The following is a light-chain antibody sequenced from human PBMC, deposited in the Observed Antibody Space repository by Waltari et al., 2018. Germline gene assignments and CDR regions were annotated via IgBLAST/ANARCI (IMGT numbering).Light chain of an antibody. CDR2: DVS. V-gene: IGLV2-23*02. J-gene: IGLJ3*02. CDR3: CSYAGSSTSWV. Sequence: QSALTQPAPVAGSPGQSITISCPGTSSDVGGYHYVSWYQQHPGKAPKLLIYDVSKRPSGVSNRFSGSKSGNTASLTISGLQAEDEADYYCCSYAGSSTSWVFGGGTKLTVL. CDR1: SSDVGGYHY.